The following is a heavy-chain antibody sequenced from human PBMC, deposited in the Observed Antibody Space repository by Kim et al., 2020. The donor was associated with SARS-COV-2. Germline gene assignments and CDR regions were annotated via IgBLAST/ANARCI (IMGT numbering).Heavy chain of an antibody. CDR3: ARHGRCISAALWPFAF. Sequence: SETLSLTCTVSGDSISSSNYFWVWIRQPPGKGLEWIGSKHYNGGAYYNPSLKSRVTFSVDTSNNHLSLKLSSVTAADPAVYYCARHGRCISAALWPFAF. V-gene: IGHV4-39*01. J-gene: IGHJ3*01. CDR2: KHYNGGA. D-gene: IGHD6-13*01. CDR1: GDSISSSNYF.